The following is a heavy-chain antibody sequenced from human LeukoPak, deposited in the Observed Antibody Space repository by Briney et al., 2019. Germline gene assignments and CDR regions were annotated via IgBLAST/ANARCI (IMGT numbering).Heavy chain of an antibody. CDR3: AKGDSSGYYYSRPDY. CDR2: ISGSGGST. V-gene: IGHV3-23*01. J-gene: IGHJ4*02. D-gene: IGHD3-22*01. CDR1: GSTFSSYT. Sequence: GGSLRLSCAASGSTFSSYTMSWVRQAPGKGLEWVSGISGSGGSTSYADSVKGRFTISRDNSKNALYMQMNSLRAEDTAVYYCAKGDSSGYYYSRPDYWGQGTLVTVSS.